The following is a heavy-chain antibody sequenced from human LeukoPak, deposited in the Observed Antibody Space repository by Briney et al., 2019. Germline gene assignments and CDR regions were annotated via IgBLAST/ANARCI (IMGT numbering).Heavy chain of an antibody. CDR3: TRQHAIAAAGSYFDY. CDR2: IRSKANSYAT. J-gene: IGHJ4*02. CDR1: GFTFSGSA. Sequence: GGSLRLSCAASGFTFSGSAMHWVRQASGKGLEWVGRIRSKANSYATAYAASVKGRFTISRDDSKNTAYLQMNSLKTEDTAVYYCTRQHAIAAAGSYFDYWGQGTRVTVSS. V-gene: IGHV3-73*01. D-gene: IGHD6-13*01.